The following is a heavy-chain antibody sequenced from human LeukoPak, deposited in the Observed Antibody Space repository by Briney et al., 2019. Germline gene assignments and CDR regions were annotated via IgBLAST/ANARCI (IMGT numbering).Heavy chain of an antibody. CDR1: GFTFSSYW. J-gene: IGHJ4*02. D-gene: IGHD1-26*01. V-gene: IGHV3-7*01. Sequence: GGSLRLSCAASGFTFSSYWMSWVRQAPGKGLEWVANLMQDGSKKYYVDSVKGRFTISRDNARNSLYLQMNSLRAEDTAVYFCARDLGGPFDYWGQGTLVTVSS. CDR2: LMQDGSKK. CDR3: ARDLGGPFDY.